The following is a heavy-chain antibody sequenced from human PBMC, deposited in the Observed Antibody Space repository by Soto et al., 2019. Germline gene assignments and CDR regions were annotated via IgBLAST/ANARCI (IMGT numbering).Heavy chain of an antibody. D-gene: IGHD3-10*01. J-gene: IGHJ6*02. Sequence: SETLSLTCTVSGGSISPYYWSWIRQTPGKGLEWIAYIYYSGSTNYNPSLKSRVTISVDTSKNQFSLKRSSVTAADTAVYYCARWHPLETSSYYYGSGSGPGYYYYYGMDAWGQGTTVTASS. V-gene: IGHV4-59*12. CDR3: ARWHPLETSSYYYGSGSGPGYYYYYGMDA. CDR2: IYYSGST. CDR1: GGSISPYY.